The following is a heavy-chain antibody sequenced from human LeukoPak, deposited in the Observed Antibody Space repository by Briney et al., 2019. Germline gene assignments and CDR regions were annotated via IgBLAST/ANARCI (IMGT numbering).Heavy chain of an antibody. CDR2: ISSSSSYI. Sequence: SGGSLRLSCAASGFTFSSYSMNWVRQAPGKGLEWVSSISSSSSYIYYADSVKGRFTISRDNAKNSLYLQMNSLRAEDTAVYYCARDRGSGSYFDAFDIWGQGTMVTVSS. CDR1: GFTFSSYS. J-gene: IGHJ3*02. CDR3: ARDRGSGSYFDAFDI. D-gene: IGHD1-26*01. V-gene: IGHV3-21*01.